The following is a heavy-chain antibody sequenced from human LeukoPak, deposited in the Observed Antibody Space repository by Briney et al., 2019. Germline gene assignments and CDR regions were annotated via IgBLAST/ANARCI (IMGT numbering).Heavy chain of an antibody. CDR2: INWNGGST. CDR1: IFTFSTYG. V-gene: IGHV3-20*04. D-gene: IGHD6-19*01. Sequence: PGRSLRLSCPASIFTFSTYGMSWVRQAPGKGLEWVSGINWNGGSTGYADSVKGRFTISRDNAKNSLYLQMNSLRAEDTALYYCARSGPSSGWCEYFQHWGQGTLVTVSS. CDR3: ARSGPSSGWCEYFQH. J-gene: IGHJ1*01.